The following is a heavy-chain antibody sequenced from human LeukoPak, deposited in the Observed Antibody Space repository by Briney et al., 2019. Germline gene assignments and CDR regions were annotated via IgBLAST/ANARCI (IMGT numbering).Heavy chain of an antibody. V-gene: IGHV4-39*01. D-gene: IGHD4-17*01. CDR3: ARHGPDYGDYVWFDP. Sequence: SETLSLTCTVSGDFVSSSNYCWGCIRQSPERGLEWIGTTCYSGRTYYNPSLKSRVTISVHTSKNQFSLKLSSVTAADTAVYYCARHGPDYGDYVWFDPWGQGTLVTVSS. CDR2: TCYSGRT. CDR1: GDFVSSSNYC. J-gene: IGHJ5*02.